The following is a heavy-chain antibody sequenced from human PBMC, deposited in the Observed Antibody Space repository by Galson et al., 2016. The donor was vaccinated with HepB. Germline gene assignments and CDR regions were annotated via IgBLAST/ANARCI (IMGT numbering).Heavy chain of an antibody. Sequence: SLRLSCAASGVTFSSYAMNWIRQAPGKGLEWVSTITNTGGSTYYADSVKGRFTISRDNSKNTVYLQMNSLRAEDTALYYCAKANGYYFDYWGQGTLVTVSS. CDR3: AKANGYYFDY. CDR2: ITNTGGST. CDR1: GVTFSSYA. J-gene: IGHJ4*02. V-gene: IGHV3-23*01. D-gene: IGHD4-17*01.